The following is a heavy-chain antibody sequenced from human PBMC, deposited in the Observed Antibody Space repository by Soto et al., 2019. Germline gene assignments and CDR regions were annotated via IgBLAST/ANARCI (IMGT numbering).Heavy chain of an antibody. CDR2: IYYSGST. CDR3: ARHPPYYYDSSGYIDY. D-gene: IGHD3-22*01. Sequence: SETLSLTCTVSGGSISSGGYYWSWIRQHPGKGLEWIGYIYYSGSTYYNPSLKSRVTISVDTSKNQFSLKLSSVTAADTAVYYCARHPPYYYDSSGYIDYWGQGTLVTVSS. V-gene: IGHV4-31*03. J-gene: IGHJ4*02. CDR1: GGSISSGGYY.